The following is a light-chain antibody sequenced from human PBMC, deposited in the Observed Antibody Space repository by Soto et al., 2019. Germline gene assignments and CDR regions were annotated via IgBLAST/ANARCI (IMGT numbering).Light chain of an antibody. CDR3: SSYTSSSTL. CDR2: EVS. J-gene: IGLJ1*01. V-gene: IGLV2-14*01. Sequence: QSVLTQPASVSGSPALSITISCTGTSSDVGSYNYVSWYQQHPGKAPKLMIYEVSDRPSGISSRFSGSKSGNTASLTISGLQTEDEADYYCSSYTSSSTLFGTGTKVTVL. CDR1: SSDVGSYNY.